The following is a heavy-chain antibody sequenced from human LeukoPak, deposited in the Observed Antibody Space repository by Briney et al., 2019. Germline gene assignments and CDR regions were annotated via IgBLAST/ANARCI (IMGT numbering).Heavy chain of an antibody. CDR3: ARVVIRVVPAAHDAFDI. Sequence: SETLSLTCTVSGGSISSYYWSWIRQPAGKGLEWIGRIYTSGSTNYNPSLKSRVTMSVDTSKNQFSLKLSSVTAADTAVYYCARVVIRVVPAAHDAFDIWGQGTMVTVSS. CDR1: GGSISSYY. J-gene: IGHJ3*02. V-gene: IGHV4-4*07. D-gene: IGHD2-2*01. CDR2: IYTSGST.